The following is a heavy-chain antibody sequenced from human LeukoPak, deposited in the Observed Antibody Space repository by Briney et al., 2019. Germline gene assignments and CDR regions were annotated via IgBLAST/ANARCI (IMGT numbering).Heavy chain of an antibody. D-gene: IGHD5-18*01. CDR2: IKQDGSEK. CDR3: ARRPRGATAMVL. V-gene: IGHV3-7*01. CDR1: GFTFSSYA. J-gene: IGHJ4*02. Sequence: HPGGSLRLSCAASGFTFSSYAMSWVRQAPGKGLEWVANIKQDGSEKYYVDSVKGRFTISRDNAKNSLYLQMNSLRAEDTAVYYCARRPRGATAMVLWGQGTLVTVSS.